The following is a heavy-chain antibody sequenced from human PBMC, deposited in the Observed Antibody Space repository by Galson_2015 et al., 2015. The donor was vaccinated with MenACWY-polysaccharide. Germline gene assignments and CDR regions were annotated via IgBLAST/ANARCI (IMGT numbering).Heavy chain of an antibody. CDR3: ARGHSASD. J-gene: IGHJ4*02. V-gene: IGHV3-74*01. Sequence: SLRLSCAASGFTFSTYWMHWVRQAPGKGLVWVSRIKSDGSSTNYADSVKGRFTISRDNAKNTLYLQMNSLRAEDTALYYCARGHSASDWGQGTLVTVSA. D-gene: IGHD1-26*01. CDR2: IKSDGSST. CDR1: GFTFSTYW.